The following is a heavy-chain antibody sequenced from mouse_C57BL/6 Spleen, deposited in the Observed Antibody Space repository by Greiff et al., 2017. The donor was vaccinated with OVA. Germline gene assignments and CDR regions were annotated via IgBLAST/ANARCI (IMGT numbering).Heavy chain of an antibody. D-gene: IGHD3-1*01. CDR2: IYPGDGDT. V-gene: IGHV1-82*01. Sequence: QVQLQQSGPELVKPGASVKISCKASGYAFSSSWMNWVKQRPGKGLEWIGRIYPGDGDTNYNGKFKGKATLTADKSSSTAYMQLSSLTSEDSAVYFGARGGGSGAYWGQGTLVTVSA. CDR3: ARGGGSGAY. CDR1: GYAFSSSW. J-gene: IGHJ3*01.